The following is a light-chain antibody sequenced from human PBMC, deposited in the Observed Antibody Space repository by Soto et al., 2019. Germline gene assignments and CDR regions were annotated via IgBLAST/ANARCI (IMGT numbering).Light chain of an antibody. J-gene: IGKJ4*01. CDR2: GAS. V-gene: IGKV3-15*01. CDR1: QTISND. CDR3: QQNNKWPPVT. Sequence: EVVMTQSPATVSVSPGEGVTLSCRASQTISNDLSWYQQKPGQAPRLLIYGASTSATGVPARFSGGGSGTAFTITISSLQSADFSVYYCQQNNKWPPVTFGGGTKVEIK.